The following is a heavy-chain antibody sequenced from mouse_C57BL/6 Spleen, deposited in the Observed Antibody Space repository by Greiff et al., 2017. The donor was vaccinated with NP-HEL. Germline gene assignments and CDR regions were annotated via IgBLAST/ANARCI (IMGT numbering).Heavy chain of an antibody. V-gene: IGHV2-2*01. D-gene: IGHD1-1*01. CDR2: IWSGGST. J-gene: IGHJ1*03. Sequence: VKLQQSGPGLVQPSQSLSITCTVSGFSLTSYGVHWVRQSPGKGLEWLGVIWSGGSTDYNAAFISRLSISKDNSKSQVFFKMNSLQADDTAIYDCARIYYYGSWYFDVWGTGTTVTVAS. CDR1: GFSLTSYG. CDR3: ARIYYYGSWYFDV.